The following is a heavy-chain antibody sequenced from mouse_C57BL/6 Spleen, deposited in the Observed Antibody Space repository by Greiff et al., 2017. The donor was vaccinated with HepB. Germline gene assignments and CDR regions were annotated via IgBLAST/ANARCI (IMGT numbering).Heavy chain of an antibody. CDR2: IYPGDGDT. CDR1: GYAFSSYW. CDR3: ARPAIYYGNYTYWYFDV. Sequence: QVQLKESGAELVKPGASVKISCKASGYAFSSYWMNWVKQRPGKGLEWIGQIYPGDGDTNYNGKFKGKATLTADKSSSTAYMQLSSLTSEDSAVYFCARPAIYYGNYTYWYFDVWGTGTTVTVSS. D-gene: IGHD2-1*01. J-gene: IGHJ1*03. V-gene: IGHV1-80*01.